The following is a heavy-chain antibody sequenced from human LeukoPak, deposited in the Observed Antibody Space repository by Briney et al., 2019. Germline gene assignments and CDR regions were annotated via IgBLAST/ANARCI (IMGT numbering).Heavy chain of an antibody. J-gene: IGHJ4*02. CDR3: ARAPDSSRWYSDY. Sequence: PSETLSLTCAVSGGSISSSNWWSWVRQPPGKGLEWIGEIYHSGSTNYNPSLKSRVTISVDKSKNQFSLKLSSVTAADTAVYYCARAPDSSRWYSDYWGQGTLLTVFS. V-gene: IGHV4-4*02. CDR2: IYHSGST. CDR1: GGSISSSNW. D-gene: IGHD6-13*01.